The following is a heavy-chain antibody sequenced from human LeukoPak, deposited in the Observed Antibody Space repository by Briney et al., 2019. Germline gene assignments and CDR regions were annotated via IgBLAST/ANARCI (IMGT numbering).Heavy chain of an antibody. D-gene: IGHD5-18*01. Sequence: ASVKVSCKASGYTFASYGISWVRQAPGQGLEWMGWISAYNGNTNYAQTLQGRGTMTTATSTSTAYMELRSLRADDTAVYYCARDRVFVDTAIVSPVQYFDYWGQGTLVTVSS. CDR3: ARDRVFVDTAIVSPVQYFDY. J-gene: IGHJ4*02. CDR2: ISAYNGNT. CDR1: GYTFASYG. V-gene: IGHV1-18*01.